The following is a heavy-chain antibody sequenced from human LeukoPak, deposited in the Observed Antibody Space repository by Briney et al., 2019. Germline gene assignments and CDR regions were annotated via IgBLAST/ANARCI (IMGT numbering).Heavy chain of an antibody. CDR2: SNPSGGST. D-gene: IGHD3-10*01. Sequence: GASVKVSCKASGYTFTSYYRHWVRQAPGQGLEWMGISNPSGGSTSYAQKFQGRVTMTRDTSTSTVYMELSSLRSEDTAVYYCARASRPTYYYGSGSYPFDYWGQGTLVTVSS. CDR1: GYTFTSYY. J-gene: IGHJ4*02. V-gene: IGHV1-46*01. CDR3: ARASRPTYYYGSGSYPFDY.